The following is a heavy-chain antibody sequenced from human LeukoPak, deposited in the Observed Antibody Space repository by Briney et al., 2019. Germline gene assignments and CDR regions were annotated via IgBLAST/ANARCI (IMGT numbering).Heavy chain of an antibody. CDR3: ARDRGDGYNYADY. V-gene: IGHV3-NL1*01. J-gene: IGHJ4*02. D-gene: IGHD5-24*01. Sequence: PGGSLRLSCAASGFIFDHYGMYWVRQAPGKGLEWVSVIYSGGSTYYADSVKGRFTISRDNSKNTLYLQMNSLIAEDTAVYYCARDRGDGYNYADYWGQGTLVTVSS. CDR1: GFIFDHYG. CDR2: IYSGGST.